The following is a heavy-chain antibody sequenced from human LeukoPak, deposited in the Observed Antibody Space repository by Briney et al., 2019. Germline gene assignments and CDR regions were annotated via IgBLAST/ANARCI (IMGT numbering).Heavy chain of an antibody. CDR1: GGSISSYY. V-gene: IGHV4-59*08. D-gene: IGHD6-13*01. J-gene: IGHJ6*03. Sequence: SETLSLTCTVSGGSISSYYWSWIRQPPGKGLEWIGYIYYSGSTNYNPSLKSRVTISVDTSKNQFSLKVNSVTAADTAVYYCASTPGDRIAAARNYYYYMDVWGKGTTVTVSS. CDR3: ASTPGDRIAAARNYYYYMDV. CDR2: IYYSGST.